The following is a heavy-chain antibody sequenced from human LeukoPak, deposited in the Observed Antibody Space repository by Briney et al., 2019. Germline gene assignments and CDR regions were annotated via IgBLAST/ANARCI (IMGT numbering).Heavy chain of an antibody. J-gene: IGHJ4*02. CDR3: VRPPAGEFRPFDY. D-gene: IGHD3-10*01. CDR1: GFTLTYYW. V-gene: IGHV3-74*01. CDR2: INSDGSST. Sequence: GGSLRLSCAASGFTLTYYWMHWVRQAPGKGLVWVSRINSDGSSTSYADSEKGRFTISRDNAKNTLYLQMNSLRAEDTAVYYCVRPPAGEFRPFDYWGQGTLVTVSS.